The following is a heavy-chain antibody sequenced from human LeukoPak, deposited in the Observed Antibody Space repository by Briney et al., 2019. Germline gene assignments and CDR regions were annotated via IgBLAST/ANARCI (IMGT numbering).Heavy chain of an antibody. Sequence: GESLKISCKGSRYSFTSYWIGWVRQMPGKGVEWMGIIYPGDSDTRYSPSLQAQVTISADKSISTSYLQWSSLKASDTAMYYCARRSGWYSGLNWFDPWGQGTPVTVSS. V-gene: IGHV5-51*01. CDR1: RYSFTSYW. J-gene: IGHJ5*02. CDR2: IYPGDSDT. CDR3: ARRSGWYSGLNWFDP. D-gene: IGHD6-19*01.